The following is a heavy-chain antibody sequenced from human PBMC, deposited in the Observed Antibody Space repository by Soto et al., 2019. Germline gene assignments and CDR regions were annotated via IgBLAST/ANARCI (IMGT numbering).Heavy chain of an antibody. V-gene: IGHV4-34*01. J-gene: IGHJ4*02. CDR3: ARTSRFDY. CDR2: INHSGST. D-gene: IGHD6-6*01. Sequence: QVQLQQWGAGLLKPSETLSLTCAVYGVSFSGYYWSWIRQPPGKGLEWIGQINHSGSTNYNPSLNSRVTISVDTSKNQFSLKLSSVTAADTAVYYCARTSRFDYWGQGTLVTVSS. CDR1: GVSFSGYY.